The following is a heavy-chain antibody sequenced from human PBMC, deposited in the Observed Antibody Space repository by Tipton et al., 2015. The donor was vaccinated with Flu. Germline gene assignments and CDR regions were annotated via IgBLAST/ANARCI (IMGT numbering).Heavy chain of an antibody. CDR2: IYTSGST. CDR1: GGSISSGSYY. Sequence: TLSLTCTFSGGSISSGSYYWSWIRQPAGKVLEWIGRIYTSGSTNYNPSLKSRVTISVDTSKNQFSLKLSSVTAAATAVYYCARGRAVAGFRGFDYWGQGTLVTVSS. J-gene: IGHJ4*02. V-gene: IGHV4-61*02. CDR3: ARGRAVAGFRGFDY. D-gene: IGHD6-19*01.